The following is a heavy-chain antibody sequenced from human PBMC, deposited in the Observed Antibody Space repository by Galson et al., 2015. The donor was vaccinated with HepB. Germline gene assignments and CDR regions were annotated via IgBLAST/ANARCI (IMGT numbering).Heavy chain of an antibody. Sequence: SVKVSCKASGYTFTDYNIKWVRQVTGQGLEYMGWMNPRNGDAGYAQKFQGRVTMTRLTSIGTAYMELRSLTSADTAVCYCARGYPGDCSSTSCPAPFDYWGRGTLVTVSS. V-gene: IGHV1-8*01. CDR3: ARGYPGDCSSTSCPAPFDY. J-gene: IGHJ4*02. CDR2: MNPRNGDA. CDR1: GYTFTDYN. D-gene: IGHD2-2*01.